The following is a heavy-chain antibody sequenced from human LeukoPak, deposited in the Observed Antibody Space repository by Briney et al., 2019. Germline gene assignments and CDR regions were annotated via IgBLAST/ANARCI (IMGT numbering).Heavy chain of an antibody. CDR3: AKDSSVYYYGSRNFDY. J-gene: IGHJ4*02. CDR1: GFTFSSYG. CDR2: IRYDGSNK. V-gene: IGHV3-30*02. Sequence: GGSLRLSCAASGFTFSSYGMHWVRQAPGKGLEWVAFIRYDGSNKSYADSVKGRFTISRDNSKNTLYLQMNSLRAEDTAVYYCAKDSSVYYYGSRNFDYWGQGTLVTVSS. D-gene: IGHD3-22*01.